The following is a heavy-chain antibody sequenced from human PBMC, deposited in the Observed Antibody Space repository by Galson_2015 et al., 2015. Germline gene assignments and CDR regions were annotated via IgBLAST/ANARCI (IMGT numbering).Heavy chain of an antibody. CDR2: ISSSGSTI. V-gene: IGHV3-11*01. J-gene: IGHJ4*02. Sequence: SLRLSCAASGFTFSDYYMSWIRQAPGKGLEWVSYISSSGSTIYYADSVKGRFTISRDNAKNSLYLQMNSLRAEDTAVYYCARDNYYDSSGCDYWGQGTLVTVSS. D-gene: IGHD3-22*01. CDR1: GFTFSDYY. CDR3: ARDNYYDSSGCDY.